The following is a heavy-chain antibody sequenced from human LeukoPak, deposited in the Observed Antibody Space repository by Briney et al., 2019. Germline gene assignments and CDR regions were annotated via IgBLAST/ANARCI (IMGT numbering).Heavy chain of an antibody. J-gene: IGHJ4*02. CDR2: ISYDGSNK. Sequence: PGRSLRLSCAASGFTFRKYAMHWVRQAPGKGLEWVAVISYDGSNKYYADSVKGRFTISRDNSKNTLYLQMNSLRVEDTAVYYCARDRPFSYRSGSLDYWGQGTLVTVSS. CDR1: GFTFRKYA. D-gene: IGHD6-19*01. CDR3: ARDRPFSYRSGSLDY. V-gene: IGHV3-30-3*01.